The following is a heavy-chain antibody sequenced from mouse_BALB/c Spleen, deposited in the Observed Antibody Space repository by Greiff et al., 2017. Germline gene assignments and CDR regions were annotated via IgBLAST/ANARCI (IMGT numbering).Heavy chain of an antibody. Sequence: VQLQQSGPELMKPGASVKISCKASGYSFTSYYMHWVKQSHGKSLEWIGYIDPFNGGTSYNQKFKGKATLTVDKSSSTAYMHLSSLTSEDSAVYYCARHYGSRGYFDYWGQGTTLTVSS. V-gene: IGHV1S135*01. CDR1: GYSFTSYY. D-gene: IGHD1-1*01. CDR2: IDPFNGGT. CDR3: ARHYGSRGYFDY. J-gene: IGHJ2*01.